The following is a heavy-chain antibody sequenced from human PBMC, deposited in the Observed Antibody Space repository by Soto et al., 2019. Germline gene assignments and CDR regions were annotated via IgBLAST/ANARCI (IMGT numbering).Heavy chain of an antibody. CDR3: ARDLISVYYPYYYYYMDV. Sequence: GGSLRLSCAASGFTFSSYWMHWVRQAPGKGLVWVSRINSDGSSTSYADSVKGRFTISRDNAKNTLYLQMNSLRAEDTAVYYCARDLISVYYPYYYYYMDVWGKGTTVTVSS. CDR2: INSDGSST. V-gene: IGHV3-74*01. D-gene: IGHD3-10*01. CDR1: GFTFSSYW. J-gene: IGHJ6*03.